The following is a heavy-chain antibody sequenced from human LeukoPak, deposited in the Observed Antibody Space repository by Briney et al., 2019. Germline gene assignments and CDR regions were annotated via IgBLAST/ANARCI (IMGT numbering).Heavy chain of an antibody. CDR1: GYTFTGYY. V-gene: IGHV1-2*06. CDR2: INPNSGGT. J-gene: IGHJ6*02. CDR3: AREGSYGSGHYYYYGMDV. Sequence: ASAKVSCKASGYTFTGYYMHWVRQAPGQGLEWMGRINPNSGGTNYAQKFQGRVTMTRDTSISTAYMELSRLRSDDTAVYYCAREGSYGSGHYYYYGMDVWGQGTTATVSS. D-gene: IGHD3-10*01.